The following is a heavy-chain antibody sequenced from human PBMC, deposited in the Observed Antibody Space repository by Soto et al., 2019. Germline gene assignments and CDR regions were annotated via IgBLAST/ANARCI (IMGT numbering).Heavy chain of an antibody. D-gene: IGHD3-22*01. Sequence: PXECLVRSGRGSGCSFSGSRLARERQKPGKGFEWMGRIDPSDSQTYYSPSFRGHVTSSVTKSITTVFLQWSSLRASDTAMYYCSRQIYDSDTGPNFQYYFDYWGQGTPVTVSS. V-gene: IGHV5-10-1*01. CDR3: SRQIYDSDTGPNFQYYFDY. CDR1: GCSFSGSR. J-gene: IGHJ4*02. CDR2: IDPSDSQT.